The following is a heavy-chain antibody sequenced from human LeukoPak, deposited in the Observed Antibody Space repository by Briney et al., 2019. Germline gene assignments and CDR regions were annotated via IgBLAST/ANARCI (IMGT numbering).Heavy chain of an antibody. CDR2: VNGSGDTT. CDR1: GFIFSNYA. V-gene: IGHV3-23*01. D-gene: IGHD6-19*01. Sequence: GGSLRLSCAASGFIFSNYAMSWVRQAPGKGPEWVSAVNGSGDTTYYADSVKGRFTISRDNSKNTMYLEMNSLRAEDTAVYYCAKYFRAVAGRGPFDYWGQGTLVTVSS. CDR3: AKYFRAVAGRGPFDY. J-gene: IGHJ4*02.